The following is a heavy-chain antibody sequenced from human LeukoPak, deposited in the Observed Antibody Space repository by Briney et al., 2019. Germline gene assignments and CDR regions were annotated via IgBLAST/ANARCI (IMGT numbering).Heavy chain of an antibody. CDR3: ASNSGSYYR. D-gene: IGHD1-26*01. Sequence: PGGSLRLSCAASGFTFSSYSMNWVRQAPGKGLEWVSYISSSGSTIYYADSVKGRFTISRDNAKNSLYLQMNSLRAEDTAVYYCASNSGSYYRWGQGTLVTVSS. CDR1: GFTFSSYS. J-gene: IGHJ4*02. V-gene: IGHV3-48*04. CDR2: ISSSGSTI.